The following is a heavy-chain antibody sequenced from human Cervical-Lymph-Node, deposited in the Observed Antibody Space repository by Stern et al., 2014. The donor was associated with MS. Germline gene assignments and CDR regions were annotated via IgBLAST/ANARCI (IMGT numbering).Heavy chain of an antibody. V-gene: IGHV1-69*06. CDR2: IIPILGTT. CDR3: ARDLGVGPSVS. J-gene: IGHJ5*02. CDR1: GGTFNTSA. Sequence: VQLVQSGAEVKKPASSVKVSCKASGGTFNTSAISWVRQAPGQGLEWMGGIIPILGTTNYAQKFQGRVTFTADKSTSTAYMALSGLRYEDTAVYYCARDLGVGPSVSWDQGTVVTVSS. D-gene: IGHD5/OR15-5a*01.